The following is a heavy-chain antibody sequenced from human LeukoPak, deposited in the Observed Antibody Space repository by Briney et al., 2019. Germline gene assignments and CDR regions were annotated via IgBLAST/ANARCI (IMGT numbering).Heavy chain of an antibody. CDR1: GFTFSAYH. D-gene: IGHD3-10*01. CDR3: TFNLGSGSYAFDI. CDR2: VYYSGST. V-gene: IGHV4-38-2*01. J-gene: IGHJ3*02. Sequence: GSLRLSCGASGFTFSAYHMSWIRQSPGKGLEWIGTVYYSGSTYYNPSLKSRVTISLDTSKHQFSLKLSSVTAADTAVYYCTFNLGSGSYAFDIWGQGTMVTVSS.